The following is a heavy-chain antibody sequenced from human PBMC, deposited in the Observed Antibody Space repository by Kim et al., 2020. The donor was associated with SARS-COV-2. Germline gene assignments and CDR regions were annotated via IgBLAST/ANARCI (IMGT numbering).Heavy chain of an antibody. CDR2: IYYSGST. CDR1: GGSVSSGSYY. Sequence: SETLSLTCTVSGGSVSSGSYYWSWIRQPPGKGLEWIGYIYYSGSTNYNPSLKSRVTISVDTSKNQFSLKLSSVTAADTAVYYCASSEYPSLLRYFDWFPAVDYWGQGTLVTVSS. J-gene: IGHJ4*02. CDR3: ASSEYPSLLRYFDWFPAVDY. V-gene: IGHV4-61*01. D-gene: IGHD3-9*01.